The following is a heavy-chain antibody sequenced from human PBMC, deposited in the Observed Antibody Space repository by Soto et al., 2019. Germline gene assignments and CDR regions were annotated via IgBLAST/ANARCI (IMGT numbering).Heavy chain of an antibody. Sequence: LTCTVYSGSIDYYDCTFILHHPWKGLEWIGYVSDSGSTKYNPSLRSRVTISVDTSKNRFSLKLNSVTAADTAVYYFARDSTRWFPYYGIDVWGQGTEVTVSS. CDR1: SGSIDYYD. V-gene: IGHV4-59*01. J-gene: IGHJ6*02. CDR2: VSDSGST. D-gene: IGHD6-13*01. CDR3: ARDSTRWFPYYGIDV.